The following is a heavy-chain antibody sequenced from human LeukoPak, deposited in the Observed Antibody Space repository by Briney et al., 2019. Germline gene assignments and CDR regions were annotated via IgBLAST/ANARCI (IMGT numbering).Heavy chain of an antibody. V-gene: IGHV1-2*02. CDR2: IYPKSGGT. CDR1: GYTFADYY. J-gene: IGHJ5*02. D-gene: IGHD3-9*01. CDR3: ARVSTSGYRDWLDP. Sequence: ASVKVSFKASGYTFADYYIHWVRQAPGQGLEWMGWIYPKSGGTNSAQKFQGRVTMTRDTSISTAYMELSRLKFDDTAVYYCARVSTSGYRDWLDPWGQGTLVTVSS.